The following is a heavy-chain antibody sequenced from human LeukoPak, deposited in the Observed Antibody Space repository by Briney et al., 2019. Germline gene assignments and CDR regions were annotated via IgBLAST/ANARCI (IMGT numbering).Heavy chain of an antibody. V-gene: IGHV3-23*01. D-gene: IGHD1-26*01. CDR3: AKDLKVGATSFDY. CDR1: GFTFSSYA. CDR2: ISGSGGST. J-gene: IGHJ4*02. Sequence: GGSLRLSCAASGFTFSSYAMSWVRQAPGKELEWVSAISGSGGSTYYADSVKGRFTISRDNSRNTLYLQMNSLRAEDTAVYYCAKDLKVGATSFDYWGQGTLVTVSS.